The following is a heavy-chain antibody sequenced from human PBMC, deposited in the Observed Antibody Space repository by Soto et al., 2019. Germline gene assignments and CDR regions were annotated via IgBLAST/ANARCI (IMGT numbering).Heavy chain of an antibody. CDR1: GGSISSGGYY. V-gene: IGHV4-31*03. D-gene: IGHD2-21*02. Sequence: PSETLSLTCTVSGGSISSGGYYWSWIRQHPGKGLEWIGYIYYSGSTYYNPSLKSRVTISVDTSKNQFSLKLSSVTAADTAVYYCATLVVVTASYFDYWGQGTLVTVSS. CDR2: IYYSGST. CDR3: ATLVVVTASYFDY. J-gene: IGHJ4*02.